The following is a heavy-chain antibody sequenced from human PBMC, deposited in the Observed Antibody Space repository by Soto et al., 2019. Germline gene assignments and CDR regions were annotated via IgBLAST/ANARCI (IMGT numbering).Heavy chain of an antibody. Sequence: PGESLKISCVGSGFIFSNNGMHWVRQTPGKGLEWVAFMSYDGSDTFYADSVKGRFTISRDNSKNTLFLHMSNLRPEDTAMYYCTIVRVADSALDHWGQGTLVTV. CDR1: GFIFSNNG. J-gene: IGHJ4*02. V-gene: IGHV3-30*02. CDR2: MSYDGSDT. D-gene: IGHD3-10*02. CDR3: TIVRVADSALDH.